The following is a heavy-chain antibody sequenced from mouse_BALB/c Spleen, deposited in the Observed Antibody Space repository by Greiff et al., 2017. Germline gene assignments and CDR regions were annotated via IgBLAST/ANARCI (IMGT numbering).Heavy chain of an antibody. V-gene: IGHV5-17*02. J-gene: IGHJ4*01. Sequence: EVQLVESGGGLVQPGGSRKLSCAASGFTFSSFGMHWVSQAPEKGLEWVAYISSGSSTIYYADTVKGRFTISRDNPKNTLFLQMTSLRSEDTAMYYCARGDGKGAMDYWGQGTSVTVSS. CDR3: ARGDGKGAMDY. CDR2: ISSGSSTI. D-gene: IGHD2-1*01. CDR1: GFTFSSFG.